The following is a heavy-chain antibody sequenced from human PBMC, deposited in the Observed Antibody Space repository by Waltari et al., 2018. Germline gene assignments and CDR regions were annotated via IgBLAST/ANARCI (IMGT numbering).Heavy chain of an antibody. D-gene: IGHD3-22*01. CDR2: IWYDGSNK. V-gene: IGHV3-30*18. CDR3: AKDLNYYDSSGYHY. Sequence: QVQLVESGGGVVQPGRSLRLSCAASGFTFSSYGMHWVRQAPGKGLEVVAVIWYDGSNKYYADSVKGRFTISRDNSKNTLYLQMNSLRAEDTAMYYCAKDLNYYDSSGYHYWGQGTLVTVSS. J-gene: IGHJ4*02. CDR1: GFTFSSYG.